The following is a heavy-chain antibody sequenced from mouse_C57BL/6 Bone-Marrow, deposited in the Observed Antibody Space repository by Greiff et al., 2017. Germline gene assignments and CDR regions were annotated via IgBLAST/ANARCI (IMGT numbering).Heavy chain of an antibody. CDR1: GYTFTSYG. V-gene: IGHV1-81*01. CDR3: ARRTNFDY. Sequence: QVQLQQSGAELARPGASVKLSCKASGYTFTSYGISWVKQRTGQGLEWIGEIYPRSGNTYYNEKFKGKATLTADKSSSTAYMGLRSLTSEDSAVYFCARRTNFDYWGQGTTLTVSS. J-gene: IGHJ2*01. CDR2: IYPRSGNT.